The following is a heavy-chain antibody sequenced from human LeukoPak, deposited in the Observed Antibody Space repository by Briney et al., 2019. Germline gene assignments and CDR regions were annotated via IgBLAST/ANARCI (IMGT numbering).Heavy chain of an antibody. CDR1: GGSIRSSSYY. CDR3: ARGPQRDIVVVPAAISSYMDV. CDR2: IYYSGST. D-gene: IGHD2-2*01. V-gene: IGHV4-39*07. Sequence: SETLSLTCTVSGGSIRSSSYYWVWIRQPPGKGLEWIGGIYYSGSTNYNPSLKSRVTMSVDTSKNQFSLKLSSVTAADTAVYYCARGPQRDIVVVPAAISSYMDVWGKGTTVTVSS. J-gene: IGHJ6*03.